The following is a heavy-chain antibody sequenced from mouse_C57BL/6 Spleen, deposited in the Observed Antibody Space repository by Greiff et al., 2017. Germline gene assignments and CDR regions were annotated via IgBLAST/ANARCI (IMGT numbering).Heavy chain of an antibody. CDR2: IRSKSNNYAT. D-gene: IGHD1-1*01. J-gene: IGHJ2*01. V-gene: IGHV10-1*01. CDR3: VRHAHYYGKGNYFDY. Sequence: EVQLQQSGGGLVQPKGSLKLSCAASGFSFNTYAMNWVRQAPGKGLEWVARIRSKSNNYATYYADSVKDRFTISRDDSESMLYLQMNNLKTEDTAMYYWVRHAHYYGKGNYFDYWGQGTTLTVSS. CDR1: GFSFNTYA.